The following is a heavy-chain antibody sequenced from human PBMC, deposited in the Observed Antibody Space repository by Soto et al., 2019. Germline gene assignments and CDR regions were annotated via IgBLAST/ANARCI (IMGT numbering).Heavy chain of an antibody. CDR1: GYTFTSHV. J-gene: IGHJ4*02. CDR3: ARDRVASAGTVLDY. V-gene: IGHV1-3*01. CDR2: IDAGNGDK. D-gene: IGHD6-13*01. Sequence: QVQLVQSGAEVKKPGASVRVSCKASGYTFTSHVMNWVRQAPGQRLEWMGWIDAGNGDKKYSQKFQGRVTITRDTSANIVCMELSSLRSEDTSVYYCARDRVASAGTVLDYWGQGTLVTVSS.